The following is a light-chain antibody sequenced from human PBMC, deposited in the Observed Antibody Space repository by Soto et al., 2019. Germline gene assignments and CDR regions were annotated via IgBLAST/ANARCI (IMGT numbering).Light chain of an antibody. CDR2: AAS. Sequence: AIQMTQSPSSLSASVGDRVTITCRASQGIRNDLGWYQQKPGKAPKLLIYAASSLQSGVPSRVSGSRSGTDFTLTISSLQPEDFATYYCLQDYNYPWTFGQGTKVEIK. CDR3: LQDYNYPWT. CDR1: QGIRND. V-gene: IGKV1-6*01. J-gene: IGKJ1*01.